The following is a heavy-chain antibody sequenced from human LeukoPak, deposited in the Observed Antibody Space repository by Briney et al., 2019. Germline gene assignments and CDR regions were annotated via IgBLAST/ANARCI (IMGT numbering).Heavy chain of an antibody. V-gene: IGHV3-7*01. Sequence: PGGSLRLSCAASGFTFSSYWMIWVRQAPGKGLEWVANIKQDGSEKYYVDSVKGRFTISRDNAKNSLYLQMNSLSAEDTAMYYCARRLGSSGRYLDLWGRGTLVTVST. D-gene: IGHD6-6*01. J-gene: IGHJ2*01. CDR2: IKQDGSEK. CDR3: ARRLGSSGRYLDL. CDR1: GFTFSSYW.